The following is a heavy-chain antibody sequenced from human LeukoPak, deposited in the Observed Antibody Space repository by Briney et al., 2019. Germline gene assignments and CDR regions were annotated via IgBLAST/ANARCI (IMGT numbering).Heavy chain of an antibody. V-gene: IGHV3-15*01. J-gene: IGHJ4*02. CDR2: IKSKTDGGTT. D-gene: IGHD4-17*01. CDR1: GFTFSNAW. Sequence: GGSLRLSCTASGFTFSNAWMSWVRQAPGKGLDWVGRIKSKTDGGTTDHAAPVKGRFTISRDDSKNTLYLQMNSLKTEDTAVYYCTTEAKTTVTETPYFDYWGQGTLVTVSS. CDR3: TTEAKTTVTETPYFDY.